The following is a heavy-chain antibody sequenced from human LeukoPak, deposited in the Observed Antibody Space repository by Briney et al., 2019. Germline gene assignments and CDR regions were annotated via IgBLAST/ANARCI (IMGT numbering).Heavy chain of an antibody. V-gene: IGHV3-66*01. Sequence: GGSLRLSCAASGFTVSNNYMNWVRQAPGKGLEWVSVIYSGGSTSYADSVKGRFTISRDNSRNTVSLQMNTLRAEDTTVYYCARGNSYDSSGYPEYFQNWGQGTLVTVSS. J-gene: IGHJ1*01. D-gene: IGHD3-22*01. CDR1: GFTVSNNY. CDR3: ARGNSYDSSGYPEYFQN. CDR2: IYSGGST.